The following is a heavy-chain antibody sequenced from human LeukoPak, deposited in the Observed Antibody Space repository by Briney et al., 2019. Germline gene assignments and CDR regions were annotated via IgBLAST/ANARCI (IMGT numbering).Heavy chain of an antibody. V-gene: IGHV3-7*03. CDR3: ARETRGIMITFGGVIGPMDV. CDR2: IKEDGSEK. D-gene: IGHD3-16*02. J-gene: IGHJ6*03. CDR1: GFTFSSYW. Sequence: GGSLRLSCAASGFTFSSYWMSWVRQAPGKGLEWVANIKEDGSEKFHVGSVRGRFTISRDNAKNSLYLQMNSLRAEDTALYYCARETRGIMITFGGVIGPMDVWGKGTTVTVSS.